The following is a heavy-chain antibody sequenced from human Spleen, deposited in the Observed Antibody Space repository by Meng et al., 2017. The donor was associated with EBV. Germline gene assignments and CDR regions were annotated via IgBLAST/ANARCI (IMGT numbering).Heavy chain of an antibody. CDR1: GYTFNTYA. J-gene: IGHJ5*02. CDR3: ARDYSNTWYP. Sequence: GQLVRCGPGVKVPGASVKVPGKPSGYTFNTYASAWVRQAPGQGLEWMGWISAYNGNTKYAQTLQGRVTMTTDTSATTAYMELRSLTSDDTAVYFCARDYSNTWYPWGQGTLVTVSS. D-gene: IGHD6-13*01. V-gene: IGHV1-18*01. CDR2: ISAYNGNT.